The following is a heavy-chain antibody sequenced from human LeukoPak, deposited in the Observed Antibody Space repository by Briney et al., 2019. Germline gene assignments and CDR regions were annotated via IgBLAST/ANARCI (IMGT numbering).Heavy chain of an antibody. Sequence: SGGSLRLSCAASGFTFSSYWMSWVRQAPGKGLEWVANIKQDGSEKYYVDSVKGRFTISRDNSKNTLYLQMNNLRAEDTAVYYCAKVSGGYCSGGSCYVDYWGQGTLVTVSS. V-gene: IGHV3-7*03. CDR3: AKVSGGYCSGGSCYVDY. J-gene: IGHJ4*01. CDR2: IKQDGSEK. D-gene: IGHD2-15*01. CDR1: GFTFSSYW.